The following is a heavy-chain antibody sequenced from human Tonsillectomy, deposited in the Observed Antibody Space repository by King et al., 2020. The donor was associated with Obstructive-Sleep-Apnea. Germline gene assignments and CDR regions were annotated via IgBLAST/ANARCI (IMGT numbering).Heavy chain of an antibody. D-gene: IGHD5-18*01. J-gene: IGHJ4*02. V-gene: IGHV4-39*07. CDR1: GGSISSSSY. CDR2: IYYRGST. CDR3: ARSDRDIAMGLFDY. Sequence: LQLQESGPGLVKPSETLSLTCTVSGGSISSSSYWGWIRQPPGKGLGWIGHIYYRGSTYYNPSPKSRVPISVDTSKNQFSLELNSVTAAGTAVYYCARSDRDIAMGLFDYWGQGTLVTVSS.